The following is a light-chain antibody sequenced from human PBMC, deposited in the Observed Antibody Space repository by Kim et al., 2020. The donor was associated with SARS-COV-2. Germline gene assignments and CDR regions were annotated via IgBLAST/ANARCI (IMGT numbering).Light chain of an antibody. Sequence: SVGDRVTFTCRASQNINSWLAWYQQKPGKAPKLLIYWASTLESGVPSRFSGSGSGTEYTLTINSLQPDDFGTYYCQQYNTYSVTFGQGTRLEIK. CDR1: QNINSW. CDR2: WAS. V-gene: IGKV1-5*03. J-gene: IGKJ5*01. CDR3: QQYNTYSVT.